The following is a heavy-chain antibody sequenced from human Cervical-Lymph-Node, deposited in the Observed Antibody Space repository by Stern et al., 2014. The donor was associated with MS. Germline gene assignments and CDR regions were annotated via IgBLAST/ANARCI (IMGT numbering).Heavy chain of an antibody. D-gene: IGHD3-3*01. J-gene: IGHJ3*02. CDR3: ARGIIIHDAFDI. Sequence: QLQLQESGSGLVRPSQTLSLNCAVSGGSVNSGGDSWSWIRQPPGKGLEWIGYDYHGGSTIYNPSLKSRVTITVDESKNQFSLKLNSVTAADTAVYFCARGIIIHDAFDIWGPGTLVTVS. V-gene: IGHV4-30-2*01. CDR2: DYHGGST. CDR1: GGSVNSGGDS.